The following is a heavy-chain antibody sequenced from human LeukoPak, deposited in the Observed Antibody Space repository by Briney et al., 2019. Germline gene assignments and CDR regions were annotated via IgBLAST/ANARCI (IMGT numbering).Heavy chain of an antibody. D-gene: IGHD3-22*01. CDR3: AREVIVVVMGRLYYYYYMDV. CDR1: GYTFTGYY. V-gene: IGHV1-2*02. J-gene: IGHJ6*03. CDR2: ISPNSGGT. Sequence: GASVKVSCKASGYTFTGYYMHWVRQAPGQGLEWMGWISPNSGGTNYAQKFQGRVTMTRDTSISTAYMELSSLRSDDTAVYYCAREVIVVVMGRLYYYYYMDVWGKGTTVTVSS.